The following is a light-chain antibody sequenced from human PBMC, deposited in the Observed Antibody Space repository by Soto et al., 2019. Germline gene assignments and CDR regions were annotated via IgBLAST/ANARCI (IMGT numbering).Light chain of an antibody. CDR1: LIVFYSSNNKNS. J-gene: IGKJ5*01. Sequence: IVMTQSPNSLTVSLGPRAPINFKSCLIVFYSSNNKNSLAWYQQKPGQSPKLLIYWASTRESGVPDRFSGSGSGTDFTLTISSLQAGDVAVYYCQQYYSTPRTFGQGTRLEIK. V-gene: IGKV4-1*01. CDR2: WAS. CDR3: QQYYSTPRT.